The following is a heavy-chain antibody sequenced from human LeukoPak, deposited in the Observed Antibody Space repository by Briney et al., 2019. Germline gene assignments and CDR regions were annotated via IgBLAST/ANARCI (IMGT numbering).Heavy chain of an antibody. CDR2: IYYSGCT. J-gene: IGHJ4*02. CDR3: AAQSGSYYEGGFDY. V-gene: IGHV4-59*08. D-gene: IGHD1-26*01. CDR1: GGSISSYY. Sequence: PSETLSLTCTVSGGSISSYYWSWIRQPPGKGLEWIGYIYYSGCTNYNPSLKSRVTISVDTSRNQFSLKLSSVTAADTAVYYCAAQSGSYYEGGFDYWGQGTLVTVSS.